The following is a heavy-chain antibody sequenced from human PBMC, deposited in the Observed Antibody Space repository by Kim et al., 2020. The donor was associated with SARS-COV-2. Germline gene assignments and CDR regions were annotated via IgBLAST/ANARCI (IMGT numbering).Heavy chain of an antibody. J-gene: IGHJ4*02. Sequence: SETLSLTCAVYGGSFSGYYWSWIRQPPGKGLEWIGEINHSGSTNYNPSLKSRVTISVDTSKNQFSLKLSSVTAADTAVYYCARGYYYGSGSYKFLRYFDYWGQGTLVTVSS. CDR3: ARGYYYGSGSYKFLRYFDY. CDR2: INHSGST. V-gene: IGHV4-34*01. D-gene: IGHD3-10*01. CDR1: GGSFSGYY.